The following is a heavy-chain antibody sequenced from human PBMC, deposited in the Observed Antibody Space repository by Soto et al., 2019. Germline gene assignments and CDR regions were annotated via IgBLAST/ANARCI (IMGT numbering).Heavy chain of an antibody. CDR1: GFMFGVYW. J-gene: IGHJ4*02. V-gene: IGHV3-7*01. CDR3: AREFYGYYNYGPGDY. D-gene: IGHD3-9*01. CDR2: INDDGSER. Sequence: EAQLVESGGGLVQPGGSLRLSCEASGFMFGVYWMSWVRQAPGKGLEWVANINDDGSERKYVDSVKRRFTISRDTPNNLLVLKMDSMSDEYCAVDYCAREFYGYYNYGPGDYWGQGTLVAVSS.